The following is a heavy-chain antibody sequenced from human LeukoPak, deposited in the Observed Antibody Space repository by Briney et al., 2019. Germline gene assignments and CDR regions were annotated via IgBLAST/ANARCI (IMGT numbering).Heavy chain of an antibody. CDR2: INPSDGST. Sequence: GASVKVSCKASGYTFTNYNIHWVRQAPGQGLQWTGIINPSDGSTINAQRFQGRVTMTRDSSTSTVYMEVNSLRSEDTAVYYCATGASEMATTQYYFDYWGQGTLVTVSS. CDR3: ATGASEMATTQYYFDY. J-gene: IGHJ4*02. V-gene: IGHV1-46*01. CDR1: GYTFTNYN. D-gene: IGHD5-24*01.